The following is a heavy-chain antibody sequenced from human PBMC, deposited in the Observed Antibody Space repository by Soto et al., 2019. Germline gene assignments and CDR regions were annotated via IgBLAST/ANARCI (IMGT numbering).Heavy chain of an antibody. J-gene: IGHJ4*02. CDR3: ARDGGRHSGGIDY. CDR1: GGTFSSYS. V-gene: IGHV1-69*01. D-gene: IGHD1-26*01. CDR2: IIPIFVTA. Sequence: QVQLVQSGAEVKKPGSSVTVSCKASGGTFSSYSINWVRQAPGQGLEWRGEIIPIFVTANYAQKFQGRVTIPADESTSTAYMELSSLRSEDTAVYYCARDGGRHSGGIDYWGQGPLVTVSS.